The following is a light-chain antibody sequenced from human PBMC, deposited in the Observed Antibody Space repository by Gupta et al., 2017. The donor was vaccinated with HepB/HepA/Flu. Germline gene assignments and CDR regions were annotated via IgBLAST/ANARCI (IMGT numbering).Light chain of an antibody. V-gene: IGKV3-11*01. CDR3: QHRSNCPFT. CDR2: DAS. Sequence: TVLTQSPATLSLSPGERATLSCSAIQSVSNYLAWYQQKSGQAPRLLIYDASNRATGFPARFSGSGYGTEFTLTISSREPEDFAVYYCQHRSNCPFTFGQGTXVDIK. J-gene: IGKJ1*01. CDR1: QSVSNY.